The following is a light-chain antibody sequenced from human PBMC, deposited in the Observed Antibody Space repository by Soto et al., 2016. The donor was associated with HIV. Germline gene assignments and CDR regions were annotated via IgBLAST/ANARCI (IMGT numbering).Light chain of an antibody. J-gene: IGKJ5*01. CDR1: QGISSY. CDR3: QQLNSYPIT. CDR2: AAS. V-gene: IGKV1-9*01. Sequence: DIQMTQSPSSVSASIGDRVTITCRASQGISSYLAWYQQKPGKAPKLLIYAASTLQSGVPSRFSGSGSGTEFTLTISSLRPEDFATYYCQQLNSYPITFGQGTRLEIK.